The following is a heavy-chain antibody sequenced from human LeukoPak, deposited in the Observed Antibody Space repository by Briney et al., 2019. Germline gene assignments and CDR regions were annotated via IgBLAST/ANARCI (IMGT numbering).Heavy chain of an antibody. CDR1: GGSISTMSYY. CDR3: ADVLYGMDV. J-gene: IGHJ6*02. V-gene: IGHV4-39*07. Sequence: PSETLSLTCTVSGGSISTMSYYWGWIRQPPGKGLEWIGSIYYSGSTYYNPSLKSRVTISTDRSKNQFSLKLSSVTAADTAVYYCADVLYGMDVWGQGTTVTVSS. CDR2: IYYSGST. D-gene: IGHD6-6*01.